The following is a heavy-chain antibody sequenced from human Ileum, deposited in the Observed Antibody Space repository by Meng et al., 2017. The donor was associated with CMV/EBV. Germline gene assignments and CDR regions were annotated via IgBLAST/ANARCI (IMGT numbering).Heavy chain of an antibody. CDR2: INYSETI. Sequence: CAVYGGSFPGYLCRWIRQSPGKGLEWIGEINYSETINYNPSLKSRVTMSVDTSKSQFSLKVNSVTAADTAIYYCARRVGSGKYFFDYWSQGTLVTVSS. J-gene: IGHJ4*02. V-gene: IGHV4-34*01. CDR3: ARRVGSGKYFFDY. CDR1: GGSFPGYL. D-gene: IGHD3-10*01.